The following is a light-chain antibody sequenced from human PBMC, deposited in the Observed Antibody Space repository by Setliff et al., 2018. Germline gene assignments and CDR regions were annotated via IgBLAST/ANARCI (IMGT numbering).Light chain of an antibody. CDR3: CSYTGTSTPDV. V-gene: IGLV2-14*01. CDR2: DVS. J-gene: IGLJ1*01. CDR1: GSDVGAYKF. Sequence: QSALTQPASVSGSPGQSIAVSCTGSGSDVGAYKFVSWYQQRPGKAPRLMIYDVSXXXSGXXXXXXXXXXXXXXXLTISGLQAEGEADYYCCSYTGTSTPDVFGTGTKVTVL.